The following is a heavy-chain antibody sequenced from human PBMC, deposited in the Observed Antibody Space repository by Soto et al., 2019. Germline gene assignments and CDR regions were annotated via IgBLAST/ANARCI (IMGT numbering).Heavy chain of an antibody. J-gene: IGHJ5*02. D-gene: IGHD6-13*01. CDR1: GYSFTNYW. Sequence: EVQLVQSGAEVKKAGESLKISCQGSGYSFTNYWVGWVRQIPGRGLEWMGIIHPGDSDTRYSPFFQGQVTISADKSISTAYPQWSSRKASDPAMYYCARHNRYSSNWFEGWFDPWGQGTLVTVSS. V-gene: IGHV5-51*03. CDR3: ARHNRYSSNWFEGWFDP. CDR2: IHPGDSDT.